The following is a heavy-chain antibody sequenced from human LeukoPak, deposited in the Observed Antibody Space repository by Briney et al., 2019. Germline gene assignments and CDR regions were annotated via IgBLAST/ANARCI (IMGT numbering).Heavy chain of an antibody. CDR3: GGSIIVVVAAGALDI. CDR2: IYHSGST. Sequence: SETLSLTCTVSGDSISSYYWSWLRQPPGKGLEWIGYIYHSGSTNYNPSLKSRVTISVATTKNQFSLSLGSAPAPDTAVYSCGGSIIVVVAAGALDISGQGTMVTVSS. J-gene: IGHJ3*02. CDR1: GDSISSYY. V-gene: IGHV4-59*08. D-gene: IGHD2-21*02.